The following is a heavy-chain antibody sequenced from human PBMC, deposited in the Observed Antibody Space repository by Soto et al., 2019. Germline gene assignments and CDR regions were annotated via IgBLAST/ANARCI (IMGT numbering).Heavy chain of an antibody. CDR2: ISGSGGST. CDR1: GFTFSSYA. CDR3: AKDPRNVLLWFGDRPRYYGMDV. V-gene: IGHV3-23*01. Sequence: HPGGSLRLSCAASGFTFSSYAMSWVRQAPGKGLEWVSAISGSGGSTYYADSVKGRFTISRDNSKNTLYLQMNSLRAEDTAVYYCAKDPRNVLLWFGDRPRYYGMDVWGQGTTVTVSS. J-gene: IGHJ6*01. D-gene: IGHD3-10*01.